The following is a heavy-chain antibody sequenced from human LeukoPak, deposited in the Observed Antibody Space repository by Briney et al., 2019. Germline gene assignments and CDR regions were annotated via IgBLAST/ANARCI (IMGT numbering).Heavy chain of an antibody. CDR2: INPNSGGT. J-gene: IGHJ3*02. CDR1: GYTFTGYY. Sequence: GASVKVSCKASGYTFTGYYMHWVRQPPGQGLEWIGWINPNSGGTNYAQKFQGRVTMTRGTSIRTAYMELSRLRSDDTAVYYCARPPNHCSGGSCYEDAFDIWGQGTMVTVSS. CDR3: ARPPNHCSGGSCYEDAFDI. V-gene: IGHV1-2*02. D-gene: IGHD2-15*01.